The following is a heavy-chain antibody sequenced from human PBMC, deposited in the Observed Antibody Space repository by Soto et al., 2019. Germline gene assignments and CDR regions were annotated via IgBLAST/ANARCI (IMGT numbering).Heavy chain of an antibody. J-gene: IGHJ4*02. CDR2: ISYDGTNR. CDR3: ARESSSTVTTGGGGAAKDY. D-gene: IGHD4-17*01. CDR1: GLTFSNYA. Sequence: QVLLVESGGGVVQPGRSLRLSCAASGLTFSNYAMHWVRQAPGKGLEWVAFISYDGTNRCYPDSVKGRFTISRDNSKNTLYLQMNSRKTEDTAVYYCARESSSTVTTGGGGAAKDYWGQGTLVTVSS. V-gene: IGHV3-30-3*01.